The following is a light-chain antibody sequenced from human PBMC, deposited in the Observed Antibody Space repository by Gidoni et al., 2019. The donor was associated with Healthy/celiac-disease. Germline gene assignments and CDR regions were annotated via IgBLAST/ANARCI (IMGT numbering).Light chain of an antibody. CDR2: AAS. CDR3: QQSYSTPMYT. CDR1: QSISSY. J-gene: IGKJ2*01. Sequence: VTITCRASQSISSYLNWYQQKPGKAPKLLIYAASSLQSGVPSRFSGSGSGTDFTLTISSLQPEDFATYYCQQSYSTPMYTFGHGTKLEIK. V-gene: IGKV1-39*01.